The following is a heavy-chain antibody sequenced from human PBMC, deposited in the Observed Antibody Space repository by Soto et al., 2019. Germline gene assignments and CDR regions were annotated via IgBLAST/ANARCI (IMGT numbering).Heavy chain of an antibody. CDR1: GFTFSDFA. CDR3: AKMEGIDPWAYSFAS. Sequence: EVQVLESGGGLVQPGGSLRLSCAATGFTFSDFAMSWVRQAPGKGLEWVSRIYGGGNGPHYEDSMKGRVTISRDNSKNTLYLQLKSLRDEDTDVYYCAKMEGIDPWAYSFASWGQGTLVTVSS. V-gene: IGHV3-23*01. D-gene: IGHD2-15*01. CDR2: IYGGGNGP. J-gene: IGHJ4*02.